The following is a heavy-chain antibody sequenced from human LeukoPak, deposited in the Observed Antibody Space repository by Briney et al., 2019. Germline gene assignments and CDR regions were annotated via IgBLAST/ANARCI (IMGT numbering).Heavy chain of an antibody. D-gene: IGHD6-13*01. CDR3: ARVPAGYSSSWYTGKFDI. CDR2: INPNSGGT. CDR1: GYTFTGYY. Sequence: GASVKVSCKASGYTFTGYYMHWVRQAPGQGLEWMGRINPNSGGTNYAQKLQGRVTMTRDTSISTAYMELSRLRSDDTAVYYCARVPAGYSSSWYTGKFDIWGQGTMVTVSS. V-gene: IGHV1-2*06. J-gene: IGHJ3*02.